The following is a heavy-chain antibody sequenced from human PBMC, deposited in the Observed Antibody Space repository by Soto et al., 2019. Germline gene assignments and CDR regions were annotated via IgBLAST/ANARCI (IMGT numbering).Heavy chain of an antibody. CDR1: GFTFSSYS. D-gene: IGHD1-26*01. Sequence: GGSLRLSCAASGFTFSSYSMNWVRQAPGKGLEWDSSISSSSSYIYYADSVKGRFTISRDNAKNSLYLQMNSLRAEDTAVYYCARDRRAGGSYGAYYYYGMDVWGQGTTVTVSS. V-gene: IGHV3-21*01. CDR2: ISSSSSYI. CDR3: ARDRRAGGSYGAYYYYGMDV. J-gene: IGHJ6*02.